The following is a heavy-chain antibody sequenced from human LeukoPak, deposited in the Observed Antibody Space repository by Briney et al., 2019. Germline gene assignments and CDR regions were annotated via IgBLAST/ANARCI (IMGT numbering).Heavy chain of an antibody. Sequence: ASVKVSCKASGYTFKNYDINWVRQAPGQGLEWMGRINPNSGGTNYAQKFQGRVTMTRDTSISTAYMELSRLRSDDTAVYYCARVSGWYNWFDPWGQGTLVTVSS. CDR2: INPNSGGT. CDR3: ARVSGWYNWFDP. D-gene: IGHD6-19*01. J-gene: IGHJ5*02. CDR1: GYTFKNYD. V-gene: IGHV1-2*06.